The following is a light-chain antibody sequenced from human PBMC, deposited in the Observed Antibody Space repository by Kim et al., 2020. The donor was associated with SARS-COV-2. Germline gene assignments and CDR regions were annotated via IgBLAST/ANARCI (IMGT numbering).Light chain of an antibody. J-gene: IGLJ1*01. CDR3: SSYTSSSTLYI. CDR1: SSDVGDYNY. V-gene: IGLV2-14*03. CDR2: DVS. Sequence: QSITISCTGTSSDVGDYNYVSWYQQHPDKAPKLMIYDVSNRPSGVSNRFSGSKSGNTASLTISGLQAEDEADYYCSSYTSSSTLYIFGTGTKVTVL.